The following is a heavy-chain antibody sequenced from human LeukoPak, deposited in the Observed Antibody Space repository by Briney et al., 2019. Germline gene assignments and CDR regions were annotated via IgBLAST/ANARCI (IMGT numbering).Heavy chain of an antibody. CDR1: GFTFSDYA. CDR3: AKAYRPFDDTASMDV. J-gene: IGHJ6*02. CDR2: ISGTGGNT. V-gene: IGHV3-23*01. Sequence: PGGSLRLSCAASGFTFSDYAMTWVRQAPGKGLEWVSAISGTGGNTFYVDSVKGRFTISRDKSRNTLYLQMNSLRVEDTALYYCAKAYRPFDDTASMDVWGQGTTVTASS. D-gene: IGHD3-9*01.